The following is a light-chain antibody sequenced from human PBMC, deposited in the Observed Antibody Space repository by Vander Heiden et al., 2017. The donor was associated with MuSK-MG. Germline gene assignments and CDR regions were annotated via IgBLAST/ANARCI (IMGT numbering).Light chain of an antibody. Sequence: DIQMTQSPSSLSASVGDRVTITCQASQDISNYLNWYQQKPGKAPKLLISDASNLETGVPSTFSGSGSGTDFTLTISSLQPVDVATYYCHHDDSLPSTFGQGTKLEIK. CDR3: HHDDSLPST. CDR1: QDISNY. CDR2: DAS. V-gene: IGKV1-33*01. J-gene: IGKJ2*01.